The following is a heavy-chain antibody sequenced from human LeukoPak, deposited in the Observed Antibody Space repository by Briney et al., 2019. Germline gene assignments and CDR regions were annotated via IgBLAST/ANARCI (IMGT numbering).Heavy chain of an antibody. CDR3: ARRIASSGKGFDY. V-gene: IGHV4-59*01. J-gene: IGHJ4*02. Sequence: SETLSLTCTVSGGSISSDYWSWIRQAPGKGLEWIGYLSYTGSTNYNPSLKSRVTISVDMSKSQFSLKLSSVTAADTAVYYCARRIASSGKGFDYWGQGTLATVSS. D-gene: IGHD6-13*01. CDR2: LSYTGST. CDR1: GGSISSDY.